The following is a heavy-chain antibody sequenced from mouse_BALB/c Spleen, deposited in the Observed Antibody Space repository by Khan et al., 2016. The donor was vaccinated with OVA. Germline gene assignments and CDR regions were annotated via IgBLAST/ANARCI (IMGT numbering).Heavy chain of an antibody. J-gene: IGHJ4*01. CDR3: ARVGYSGTMDY. D-gene: IGHD2-14*01. CDR2: INTSTGEP. Sequence: QIQLVQSGPELKKPGETVKISCKASGYTFTNYGMNWVRQAPGKGLKWMGWINTSTGEPTYADDFRGRFAFSLETAASTAYLQINNLKDEDTATYFCARVGYSGTMDYWGQGTSVTGSS. CDR1: GYTFTNYG. V-gene: IGHV9-3-1*01.